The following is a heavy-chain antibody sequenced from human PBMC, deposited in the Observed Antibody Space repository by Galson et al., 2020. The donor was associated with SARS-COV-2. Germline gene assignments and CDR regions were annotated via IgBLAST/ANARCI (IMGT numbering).Heavy chain of an antibody. J-gene: IGHJ4*02. CDR2: FDPEDGET. CDR1: GYTLTELS. CDR3: ATLPAMVRGVPWY. V-gene: IGHV1-24*01. Sequence: ASVKVSCKVSGYTLTELSMHWVRQAPGKGLEWMGGFDPEDGETTYAQKFQGRVTMTEDTSTDTAYMELSSLRSEDTAVYYCATLPAMVRGVPWYWGQGTLVTVSS. D-gene: IGHD3-10*01.